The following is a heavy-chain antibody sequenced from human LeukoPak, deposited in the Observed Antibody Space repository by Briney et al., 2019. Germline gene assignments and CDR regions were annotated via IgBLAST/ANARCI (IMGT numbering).Heavy chain of an antibody. CDR1: GGSFSGYY. J-gene: IGHJ4*02. Sequence: PSESLSLTCAVYGGSFSGYYWSWIRQPPGKGLEWIGEINHSGSTNYNPSPKSRVTISVDTSKNQFSLKLSSVTAADTAVYYCAITAYSSSWYRYWGQGTLVTVSS. CDR3: AITAYSSSWYRY. CDR2: INHSGST. V-gene: IGHV4-34*01. D-gene: IGHD6-13*01.